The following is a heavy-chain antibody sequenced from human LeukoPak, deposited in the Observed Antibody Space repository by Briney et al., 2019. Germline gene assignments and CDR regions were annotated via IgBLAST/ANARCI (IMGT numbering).Heavy chain of an antibody. J-gene: IGHJ3*01. D-gene: IGHD1-7*01. CDR2: ISSNGGST. Sequence: PGGSLRLSCAASGFTFSSYAMHWVRQAPGKGLEYVSAISSNGGSTYYANSVKGRFTISRDNSKNTLYLQMNSLRAEDTAVYYCAKDPPYNWNSRLEAWGQGTMVTVSS. V-gene: IGHV3-64*01. CDR1: GFTFSSYA. CDR3: AKDPPYNWNSRLEA.